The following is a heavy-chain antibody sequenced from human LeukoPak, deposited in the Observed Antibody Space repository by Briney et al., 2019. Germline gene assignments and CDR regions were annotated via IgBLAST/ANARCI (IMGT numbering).Heavy chain of an antibody. Sequence: GGSLTLSCAASGFTFSSYAISWVRQAPARGLEWVSSLRGGGETFYADSVKGRFTLSRDESRNTVYLQMNHLRVEDTAVYFCAKASWVSSADAVLWGQGTLVTVSS. CDR3: AKASWVSSADAVL. CDR2: LRGGGET. CDR1: GFTFSSYA. J-gene: IGHJ4*02. D-gene: IGHD3-16*01. V-gene: IGHV3-23*01.